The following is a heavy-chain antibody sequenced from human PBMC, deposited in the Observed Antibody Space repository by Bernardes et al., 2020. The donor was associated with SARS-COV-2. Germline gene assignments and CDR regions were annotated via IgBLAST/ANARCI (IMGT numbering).Heavy chain of an antibody. Sequence: SETLSLTCTVSGGSISSGGYYWSWIRQHPGKGLEWIGYIYYSGSTYYNPSLKSRVTISVDTSKNQFSLKLSSVTAADTAVYYCARAPSGTFGVVTTFDYWGQGTLVTVSS. CDR3: ARAPSGTFGVVTTFDY. D-gene: IGHD3-3*01. J-gene: IGHJ4*02. CDR1: GGSISSGGYY. V-gene: IGHV4-31*03. CDR2: IYYSGST.